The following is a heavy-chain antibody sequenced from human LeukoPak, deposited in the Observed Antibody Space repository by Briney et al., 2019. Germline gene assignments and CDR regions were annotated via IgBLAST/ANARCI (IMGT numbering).Heavy chain of an antibody. J-gene: IGHJ4*02. V-gene: IGHV3-23*01. Sequence: PGGSLRLSCAASGFTFSNFGMNWVRQAPGKGLEWVSIITSGVGITYYADSVKGRFTVSRDNSKSTLCLQINSLRAEDTALYYCARGLTTSDYWGQGTLVTVSS. CDR2: ITSGVGIT. D-gene: IGHD4-17*01. CDR3: ARGLTTSDY. CDR1: GFTFSNFG.